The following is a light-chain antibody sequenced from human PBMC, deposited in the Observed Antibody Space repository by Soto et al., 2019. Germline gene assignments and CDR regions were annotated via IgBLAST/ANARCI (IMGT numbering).Light chain of an antibody. V-gene: IGKV3-11*01. J-gene: IGKJ5*01. CDR3: QQSSNWPIT. Sequence: EIVLTQSPATLSLSPGERATLSCRASQSISSSLAWYQQKPDQAPRLLIYDASKRATGIPARFSGSGSGTELTLTISSLEPEDFAVYYCQQSSNWPITFGQGTRLEIK. CDR2: DAS. CDR1: QSISSS.